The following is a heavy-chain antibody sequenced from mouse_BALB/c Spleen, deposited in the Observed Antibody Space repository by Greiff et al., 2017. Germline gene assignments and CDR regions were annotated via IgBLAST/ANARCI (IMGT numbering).Heavy chain of an antibody. V-gene: IGHV5-17*02. J-gene: IGHJ4*01. D-gene: IGHD3-3*01. Sequence: EVKLMESGGGLVQPGGSRKLSCAASGFTFSSFGMHWVRQAPEKGLEWVAYISSGSSTIYYADTVKGRFTISRDNPKNTLFLQMTSLRSEDTAMYYCSRGWLSSYAMDDWGQGTSVTVSS. CDR2: ISSGSSTI. CDR3: SRGWLSSYAMDD. CDR1: GFTFSSFG.